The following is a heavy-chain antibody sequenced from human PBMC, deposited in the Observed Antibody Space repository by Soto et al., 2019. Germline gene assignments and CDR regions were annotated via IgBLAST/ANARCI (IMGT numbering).Heavy chain of an antibody. CDR2: IYSGGST. Sequence: QVQLQEWGPGLVKPSETLSLTCSVSGGSISTYYWSWIRQPAGKGLEWIGRIYSGGSTNFNPSLRSRVTVSVDMSKNQFSLKLTSVTAADTAVYYCARGPGGFGELSLDYWGQGTLVIVSS. CDR1: GGSISTYY. CDR3: ARGPGGFGELSLDY. J-gene: IGHJ4*02. V-gene: IGHV4-4*07. D-gene: IGHD3-10*01.